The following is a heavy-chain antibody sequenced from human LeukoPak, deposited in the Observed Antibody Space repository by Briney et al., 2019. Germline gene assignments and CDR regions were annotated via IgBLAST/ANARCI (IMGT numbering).Heavy chain of an antibody. J-gene: IGHJ6*02. CDR3: ARKRGGIYDSRALDL. CDR1: GFTFRSYS. D-gene: IGHD3-22*01. CDR2: ISHDGSNV. V-gene: IGHV3-30-3*01. Sequence: PGGSLRLSCAASGFTFRSYSMHWVRQAPGKGLEWAATISHDGSNVYYADSVKGRFTISRDNSKNTVYLEMSGLRVEDTAVFHCARKRGGIYDSRALDLWGQGTTVIVSS.